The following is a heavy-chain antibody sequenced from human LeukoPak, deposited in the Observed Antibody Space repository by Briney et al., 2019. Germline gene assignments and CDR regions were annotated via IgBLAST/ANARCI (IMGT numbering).Heavy chain of an antibody. Sequence: GGSLRLSCAASGFTFSSYAMSWVRQAPGKGLEWVSAISGSGGSTYYADSVKGRFTISRDNSRDTLYLQMNSLRAEDTAVYCCAKGNYDYFGGIYYFDSGAQGPLATVPS. CDR3: AKGNYDYFGGIYYFDS. D-gene: IGHD3-16*01. CDR2: ISGSGGST. J-gene: IGHJ4*02. CDR1: GFTFSSYA. V-gene: IGHV3-23*01.